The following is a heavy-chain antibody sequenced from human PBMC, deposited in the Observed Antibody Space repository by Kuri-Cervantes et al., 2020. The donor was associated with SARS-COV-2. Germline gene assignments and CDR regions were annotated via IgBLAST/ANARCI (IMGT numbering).Heavy chain of an antibody. J-gene: IGHJ6*02. CDR1: GFTFSNYA. V-gene: IGHV3-23*01. D-gene: IGHD6-6*01. CDR3: AKDPASLRRQLGGSSNYYGMDV. CDR2: ISYHGHDT. Sequence: LSLTCAASGFTFSNYAMSWVRQAPGKGLEWVSVISYHGHDTYYADSVKGRFTISRDSSKDTLYLQMNSLRAEDTAVYYCAKDPASLRRQLGGSSNYYGMDVWGQGTTVTVSS.